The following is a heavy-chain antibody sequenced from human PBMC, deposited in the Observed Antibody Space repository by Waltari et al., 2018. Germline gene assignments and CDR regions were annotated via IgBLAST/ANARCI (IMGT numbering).Heavy chain of an antibody. Sequence: QVQLVQSGAEVKKPGASVKVSCKASGYTFTGYYMHWVRQATGHGLEWMGWINPNSGGTNSAQKFQGRVTMTRYTSISTAYMELSRLRSDDTTVYYCARVEDGSGSYSYYYYGMDVWGQGTTVTVSS. CDR1: GYTFTGYY. J-gene: IGHJ6*02. V-gene: IGHV1-2*02. D-gene: IGHD3-10*01. CDR2: INPNSGGT. CDR3: ARVEDGSGSYSYYYYGMDV.